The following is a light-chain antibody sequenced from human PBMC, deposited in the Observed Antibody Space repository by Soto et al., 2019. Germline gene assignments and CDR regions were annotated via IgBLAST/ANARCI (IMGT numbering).Light chain of an antibody. CDR2: SFT. J-gene: IGLJ3*02. CDR3: AAWDDSLNGWV. V-gene: IGLV1-47*02. Sequence: QLVLTQSPSASGTPGQRVTISCSGSTSNIGNNFVYWYQHLPGTAPKLLIFSFTQRPPGVPDRFSGSKSATSASLAISGLRSDDEADYYCAAWDDSLNGWVFGGGTKLTVL. CDR1: TSNIGNNF.